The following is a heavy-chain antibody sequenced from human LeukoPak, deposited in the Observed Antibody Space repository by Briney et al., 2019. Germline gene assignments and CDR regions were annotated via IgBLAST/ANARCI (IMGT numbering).Heavy chain of an antibody. V-gene: IGHV3-30*18. D-gene: IGHD4-17*01. CDR3: AKYGMTTVTYIDY. CDR1: GFTFSTYG. J-gene: IGHJ4*02. Sequence: GGSLRLSCGVSGFTFSTYGMHWVRQAPGKWLEWVAVISYDGSIKYYADPVKGRFTISRDSSKNTLYLQMNSLRAEDTAVYYCAKYGMTTVTYIDYWGQGTLVTVSS. CDR2: ISYDGSIK.